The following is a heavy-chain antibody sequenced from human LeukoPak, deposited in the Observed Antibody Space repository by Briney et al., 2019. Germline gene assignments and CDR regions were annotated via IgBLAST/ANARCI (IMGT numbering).Heavy chain of an antibody. V-gene: IGHV4-59*01. Sequence: SETLSLTCTVSAGSISSSYWSWIRQPPGKGLESIGYIYYNGHTNYNPSLKSRVTISVDTSKNQFTLKLSSVTAADTAVYYCATVLPVNYYMDVWGKGTTVTVSS. D-gene: IGHD4-17*01. CDR2: IYYNGHT. CDR3: ATVLPVNYYMDV. J-gene: IGHJ6*03. CDR1: AGSISSSY.